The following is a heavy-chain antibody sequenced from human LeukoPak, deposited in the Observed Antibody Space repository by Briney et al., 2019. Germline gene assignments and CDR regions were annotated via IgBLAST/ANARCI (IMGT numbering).Heavy chain of an antibody. CDR2: IYYSGST. V-gene: IGHV4-59*08. CDR3: ARGQLLYRGLGYYYMDV. Sequence: PSETLSLTCTVSGGSISSYYWSWIRQPPGKGLEWIGYIYYSGSTNYNPSLKSRVTISVDTSKNQFSLKLSSVTAADTAVYYCARGQLLYRGLGYYYMDVWGKGTTVTVSS. CDR1: GGSISSYY. D-gene: IGHD2-2*02. J-gene: IGHJ6*03.